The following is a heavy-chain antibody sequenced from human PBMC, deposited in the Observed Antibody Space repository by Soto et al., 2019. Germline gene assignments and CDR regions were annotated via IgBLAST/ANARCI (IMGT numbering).Heavy chain of an antibody. V-gene: IGHV3-23*01. CDR3: VREGSGWYSRGSFDF. Sequence: GGSLRLSCAVSGFTFSNYAMNWVCQSPGKGLEWVSVISGSGGGAYYADSVQGRFTISRDNSKNTLYLQMNSLRAEDTAIYYCVREGSGWYSRGSFDFWGRGTMVTVSS. CDR1: GFTFSNYA. J-gene: IGHJ3*01. CDR2: ISGSGGGA. D-gene: IGHD6-19*01.